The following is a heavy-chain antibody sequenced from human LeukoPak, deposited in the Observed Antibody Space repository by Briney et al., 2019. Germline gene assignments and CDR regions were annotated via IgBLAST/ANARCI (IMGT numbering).Heavy chain of an antibody. Sequence: GGSLRLSCAASGFTFSSYAMHWVRQAPGKGLEWVAVISYDGTNKYYADSVKGRFTISGDNSKNTVFLQMNSLRAEDTAVYYYAKSMGDGDPREVDHWGQGTLVTVSS. D-gene: IGHD4-17*01. J-gene: IGHJ4*02. CDR1: GFTFSSYA. CDR2: ISYDGTNK. CDR3: AKSMGDGDPREVDH. V-gene: IGHV3-30*18.